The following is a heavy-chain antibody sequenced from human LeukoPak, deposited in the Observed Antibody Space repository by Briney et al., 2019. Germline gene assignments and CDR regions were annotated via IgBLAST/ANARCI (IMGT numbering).Heavy chain of an antibody. CDR1: GFTFSSYW. Sequence: GGSLRLSCVASGFTFSSYWMSWVRQAPGKGLEWVGFIASETYGGTAEYAASVKGRFTISRDDSNSIAYLQMNSLKTEDTAVYYCTRDQTPYYWGQGTLVTVSS. J-gene: IGHJ4*02. CDR3: TRDQTPYY. V-gene: IGHV3-49*04. CDR2: IASETYGGTA.